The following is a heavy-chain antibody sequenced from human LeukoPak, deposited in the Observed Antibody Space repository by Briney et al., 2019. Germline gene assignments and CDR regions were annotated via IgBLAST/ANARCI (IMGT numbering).Heavy chain of an antibody. CDR1: GFTFSSYG. D-gene: IGHD6-6*01. V-gene: IGHV3-33*06. CDR2: IWYDGSNK. J-gene: IGHJ4*02. CDR3: AKGSSSSNFDY. Sequence: PGGSLRLSCAASGFTFSSYGVHWVRQAPGKGLEWVAVIWYDGSNKYYADSVKGRFTISRDNSKNTLYLQMNSLRAEDTAVYYCAKGSSSSNFDYWGQGTLVTVSS.